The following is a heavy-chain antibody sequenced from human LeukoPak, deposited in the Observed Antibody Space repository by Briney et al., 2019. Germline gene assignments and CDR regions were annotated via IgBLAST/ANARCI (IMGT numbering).Heavy chain of an antibody. CDR3: ERDGVAFDI. J-gene: IGHJ3*02. V-gene: IGHV3-74*01. CDR2: VNSDGSST. D-gene: IGHD3-3*01. Sequence: GGSLRLSCAASGFTFSSYWMHWVRQAPGKGLVWVSRVNSDGSSTRYADSVKGRFTISRDNAKSTLYLQMNSLRAADTAVCYCERDGVAFDIWGHGTMVTVSS. CDR1: GFTFSSYW.